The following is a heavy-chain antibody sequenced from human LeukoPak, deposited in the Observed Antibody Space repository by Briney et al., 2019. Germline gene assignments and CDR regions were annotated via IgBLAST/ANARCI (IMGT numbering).Heavy chain of an antibody. D-gene: IGHD3-3*01. J-gene: IGHJ4*02. CDR3: ARAPQAYDFWSGYPDY. V-gene: IGHV1-2*02. Sequence: GASVKVSCKASGYTFTGYYMHWVRQAPGQGLEWMGWINPNSGGTNYAQKFQGRVTTTRDTSISTAYMELSRLRSDDTAVYYCARAPQAYDFWSGYPDYWGQGTLVTVSS. CDR1: GYTFTGYY. CDR2: INPNSGGT.